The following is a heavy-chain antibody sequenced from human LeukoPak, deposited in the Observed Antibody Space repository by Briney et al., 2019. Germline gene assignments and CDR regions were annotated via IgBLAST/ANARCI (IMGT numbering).Heavy chain of an antibody. J-gene: IGHJ6*02. CDR3: ARGPEIAAAGTRPDTNYYYGMDV. CDR1: GGSISSYY. D-gene: IGHD6-13*01. CDR2: IYYSGST. Sequence: MTSETLSLTCTVSGGSISSYYWSWIRQPPGKGLEWIGYIYYSGSTNYNPSLKSRVTISVDTSKNQFSLKLSSVTAADTAVYYCARGPEIAAAGTRPDTNYYYGMDVWGQGTTVTVSS. V-gene: IGHV4-59*12.